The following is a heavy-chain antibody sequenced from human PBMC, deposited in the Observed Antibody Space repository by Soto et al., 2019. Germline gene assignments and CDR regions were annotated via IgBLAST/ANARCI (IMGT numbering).Heavy chain of an antibody. CDR1: GFIFSSYA. Sequence: GGSLRLSCEASGFIFSSYAINWVRQAPWKGLQWVSSITGSSDYTSYIASVKGRFTISRDNSKNTLYLQMNSLRAEDTAVYFCAKEKTTGGHYALDYWGQGTLVTVSS. CDR2: ITGSSDYT. V-gene: IGHV3-23*01. J-gene: IGHJ4*02. D-gene: IGHD2-8*02. CDR3: AKEKTTGGHYALDY.